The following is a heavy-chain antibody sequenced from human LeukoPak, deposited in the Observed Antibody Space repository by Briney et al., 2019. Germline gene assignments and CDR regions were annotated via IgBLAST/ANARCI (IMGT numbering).Heavy chain of an antibody. Sequence: ASVKVSCKASGGTFSSYAISWVQQAPGQGLEWMGRIIPILGIANYAQKFQGRVTITADKSTSTAYMELSSLRSEDTAVYYCARDHGGCSSTSCYTTGGAFDIWGQGTMVTVSS. J-gene: IGHJ3*02. V-gene: IGHV1-69*04. CDR1: GGTFSSYA. CDR3: ARDHGGCSSTSCYTTGGAFDI. CDR2: IIPILGIA. D-gene: IGHD2-2*02.